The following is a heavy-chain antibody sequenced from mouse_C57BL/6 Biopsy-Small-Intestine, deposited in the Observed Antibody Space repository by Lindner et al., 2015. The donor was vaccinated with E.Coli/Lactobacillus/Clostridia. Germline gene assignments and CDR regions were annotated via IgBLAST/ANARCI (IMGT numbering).Heavy chain of an antibody. D-gene: IGHD5-1-1*01. V-gene: IGHV1-18*01. CDR3: ATPYDFWSGRSNTDAFDI. CDR1: GYTLTELS. J-gene: IGHJ3*01. CDR2: FDPEDGET. Sequence: SVKVSCKVSGYTLTELSMHWVRQAPGKGLEWMGGFDPEDGETIYAQKFQGRVTMTEDTSTDTAYMELSSLRSEDTAVYYCATPYDFWSGRSNTDAFDIWGQGTMVTVSS.